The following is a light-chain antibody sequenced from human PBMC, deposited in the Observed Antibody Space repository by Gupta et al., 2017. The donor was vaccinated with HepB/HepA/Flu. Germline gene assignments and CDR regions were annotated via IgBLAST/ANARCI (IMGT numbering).Light chain of an antibody. J-gene: IGLJ3*02. CDR1: SSDVGRYDL. CDR3: CSYMAVTTSWL. V-gene: IGLV2-23*02. CDR2: DVI. Sequence: QSALTQPASVSGSPGQSITISCTGTSSDVGRYDLVAWYQQHPGKAPKLIIYDVIKRPSGVSNRFSGSKSGNTASLTISGLQAEDEADYYCCSYMAVTTSWLFGGGTKLTVL.